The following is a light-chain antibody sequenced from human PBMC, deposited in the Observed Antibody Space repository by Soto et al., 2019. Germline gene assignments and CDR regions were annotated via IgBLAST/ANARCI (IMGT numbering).Light chain of an antibody. Sequence: DVQMTQSPSSLSASVGDRVTITCRASLDINSYLAWYQQKPGNAPKSLIYAASSLQTGVPSRFSGSESGTDFTLTINNLQREDSATSYCQQYNIYPLTSGGGTKVEIK. CDR2: AAS. V-gene: IGKV1D-16*01. CDR3: QQYNIYPLT. CDR1: LDINSY. J-gene: IGKJ4*01.